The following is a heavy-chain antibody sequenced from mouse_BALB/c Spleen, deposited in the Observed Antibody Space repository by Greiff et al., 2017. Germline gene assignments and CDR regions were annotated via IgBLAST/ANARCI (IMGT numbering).Heavy chain of an antibody. Sequence: QVQLKQSGAELVRPGTSVKVSCKASGYAFTNYLIEWVKQRPGQGLEWIGVINPGSGGTNYNEKFKGKATLTADKSSSTAYMQLSSLTSDDSAVYFCARGGISGYGNYYAMDYWGQGTSVTVSS. J-gene: IGHJ4*01. CDR3: ARGGISGYGNYYAMDY. CDR2: INPGSGGT. D-gene: IGHD2-1*01. CDR1: GYAFTNYL. V-gene: IGHV1-54*03.